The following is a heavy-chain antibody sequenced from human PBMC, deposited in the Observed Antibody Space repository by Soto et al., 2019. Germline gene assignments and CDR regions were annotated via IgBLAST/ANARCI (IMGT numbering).Heavy chain of an antibody. CDR1: GGSVSSGYYY. Sequence: SETLSLTCTVSGGSVSSGYYYWSWIRRPPGKGLEWIGYIYYGGSANYNPSLKSRVTISVDTSKNECSLKLSSVTAADTAVYYCARDTGGYSGYAPTTGFYYGMDVWGQGTTVTVSS. D-gene: IGHD5-12*01. V-gene: IGHV4-61*01. J-gene: IGHJ6*02. CDR2: IYYGGSA. CDR3: ARDTGGYSGYAPTTGFYYGMDV.